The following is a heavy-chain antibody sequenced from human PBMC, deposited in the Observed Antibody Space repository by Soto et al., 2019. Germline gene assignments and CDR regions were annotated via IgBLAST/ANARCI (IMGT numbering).Heavy chain of an antibody. J-gene: IGHJ5*02. CDR1: GGTFSSYT. CDR3: ARAVSMTTVTTYWFDP. V-gene: IGHV1-69*02. CDR2: IIPILGIA. D-gene: IGHD4-17*01. Sequence: SVKVSCKASGGTFSSYTISWVRQAPGQGLEWMGRIIPILGIANYAQKFQGRVTITADKSTSTAYMELSSLRSEDTAVYYCARAVSMTTVTTYWFDPWGQGTLVTVSS.